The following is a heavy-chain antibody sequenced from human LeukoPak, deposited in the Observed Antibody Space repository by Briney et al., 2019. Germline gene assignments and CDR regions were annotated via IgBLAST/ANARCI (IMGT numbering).Heavy chain of an antibody. D-gene: IGHD3-9*01. CDR1: GYTFIAYN. CDR2: INPNSADT. V-gene: IGHV1-2*02. Sequence: GASVKVSCKAYGYTFIAYNMHWLRQAPGQGLEWMGWINPNSADTSYAQKFQGRVTMTRDTSISTAYMELSRLRSDDTAVYYCARDIYDILTGYANYYAMDVWGQGTTVTVSS. CDR3: ARDIYDILTGYANYYAMDV. J-gene: IGHJ6*02.